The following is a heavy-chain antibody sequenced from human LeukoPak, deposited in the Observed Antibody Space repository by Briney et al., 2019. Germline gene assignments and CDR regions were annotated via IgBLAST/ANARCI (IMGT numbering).Heavy chain of an antibody. CDR3: AREGRYCSGGTCSYTYDI. Sequence: SETLSLTCTVSGXSISSYYWSWIRQPPEKGLEWIANIYDSGTTNYNPSLKSRVTISVDTSKNQFSLRLRSVTAADTAVYYCAREGRYCSGGTCSYTYDIWGQGTMVTVSS. V-gene: IGHV4-59*01. CDR2: IYDSGTT. CDR1: GXSISSYY. D-gene: IGHD2-15*01. J-gene: IGHJ3*02.